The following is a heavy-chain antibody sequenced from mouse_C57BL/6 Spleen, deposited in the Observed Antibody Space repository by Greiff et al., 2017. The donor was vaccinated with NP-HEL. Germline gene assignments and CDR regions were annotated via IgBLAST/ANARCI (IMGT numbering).Heavy chain of an antibody. CDR3: ARKESRIYYDYDGPWFAY. CDR1: GYTFTSYW. Sequence: QVQLKQPGAELVKPGASVKMSCKASGYTFTSYWITWVKQRPGQGLEWIGDIYPGSGSTNYNEKFKSKATLTVDTSSSTAYMQLSSLTSEDSAVYYCARKESRIYYDYDGPWFAYWGQGTLVTVSA. V-gene: IGHV1-55*01. D-gene: IGHD2-4*01. J-gene: IGHJ3*01. CDR2: IYPGSGST.